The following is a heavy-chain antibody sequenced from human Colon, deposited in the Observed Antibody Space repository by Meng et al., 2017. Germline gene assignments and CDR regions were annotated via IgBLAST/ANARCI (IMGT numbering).Heavy chain of an antibody. CDR3: AKTSSTVTKNSYWYFDL. J-gene: IGHJ2*01. D-gene: IGHD4-17*01. CDR1: GFTFSSYA. CDR2: ISGSGGST. Sequence: GESLKISCAASGFTFSSYAMSWVRQAPGKGLEWVSAISGSGGSTYYADSVKGRFTISRDNSKNTLYLQMNSLRAEDTAVYYCAKTSSTVTKNSYWYFDLWGRGTLVTVSS. V-gene: IGHV3-23*01.